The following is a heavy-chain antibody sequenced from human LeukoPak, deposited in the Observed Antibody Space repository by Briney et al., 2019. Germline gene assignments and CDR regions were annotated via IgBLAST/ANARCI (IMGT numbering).Heavy chain of an antibody. V-gene: IGHV4-31*03. D-gene: IGHD3-22*01. CDR2: IHPSGTL. Sequence: SETLSLTCTVSGTSFSSGDQYWNWIRQSPGKGLEWIGSIHPSGTLYNNPSLESRVTMSMDTSKNQFSLNLNSVTAADTAVYFCSRGLDSRKLGYWGQGTLVTVSS. CDR1: GTSFSSGDQY. CDR3: SRGLDSRKLGY. J-gene: IGHJ4*02.